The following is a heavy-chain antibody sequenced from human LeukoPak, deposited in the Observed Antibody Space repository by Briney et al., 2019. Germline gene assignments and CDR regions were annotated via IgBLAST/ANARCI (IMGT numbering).Heavy chain of an antibody. Sequence: PSETLSLTCTVSGGSISSGGYYWYWIRQHPGKGLEWIGYIYYSGSTYYNPSLKSRLTISVGTSKNQFSLKLSSVTAADTAVYYCAREVVPAAFAMDVWGQGTTVTVSS. CDR3: AREVVPAAFAMDV. J-gene: IGHJ6*02. V-gene: IGHV4-31*03. CDR2: IYYSGST. D-gene: IGHD2-2*01. CDR1: GGSISSGGYY.